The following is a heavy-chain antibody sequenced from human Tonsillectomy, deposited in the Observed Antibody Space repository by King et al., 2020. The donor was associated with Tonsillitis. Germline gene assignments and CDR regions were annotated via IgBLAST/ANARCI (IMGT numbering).Heavy chain of an antibody. CDR1: GGSISSYY. Sequence: QLQESGPGLVKPSETLSLTCTVSGGSISSYYWSWIRQPPGKGLEWIVYIYSSGSTKYNSSLKSRVTISVDTSKNQFSLKLSSVTAADTAVYYCARHTEYCTNGVCYTYFHYWGQGTLVTVSS. CDR2: IYSSGST. CDR3: ARHTEYCTNGVCYTYFHY. V-gene: IGHV4-59*08. J-gene: IGHJ1*01. D-gene: IGHD2-8*01.